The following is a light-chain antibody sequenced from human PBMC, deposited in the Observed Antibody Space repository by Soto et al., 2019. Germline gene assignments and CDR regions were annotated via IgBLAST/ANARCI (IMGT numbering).Light chain of an antibody. Sequence: VMSQSPPTLFKSKGERATLSCRASQNAKTRLAWYQQKPGQAPRLLICDAFTRATGIPARFSGSASGTDFTLTISSLLSENFAVSYCHQYDEWPLTFVGGTKVDIK. V-gene: IGKV3-15*01. J-gene: IGKJ4*01. CDR1: QNAKTR. CDR3: HQYDEWPLT. CDR2: DAF.